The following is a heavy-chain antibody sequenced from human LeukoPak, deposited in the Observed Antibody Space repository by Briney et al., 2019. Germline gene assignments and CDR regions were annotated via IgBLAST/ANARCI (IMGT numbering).Heavy chain of an antibody. Sequence: GSLILSCAASGFSVVSYYMTWVRQAPGKGLEGVSVIYSGGAAFYTDSVKGRFTISRDGSKKTVYLQMNSLRAEDTAVYYCARGNSPMVGRYYLDLWGLGTLVTVSS. CDR2: IYSGGAA. V-gene: IGHV3-53*01. J-gene: IGHJ4*02. CDR1: GFSVVSYY. CDR3: ARGNSPMVGRYYLDL. D-gene: IGHD4/OR15-4a*01.